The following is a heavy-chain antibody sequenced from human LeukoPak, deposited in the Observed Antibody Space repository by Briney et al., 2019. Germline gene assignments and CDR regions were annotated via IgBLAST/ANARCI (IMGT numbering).Heavy chain of an antibody. CDR3: ARVSFHSGGPGP. CDR1: GGSVSSAGYF. Sequence: PSETLSLTCTVSGGSVSSAGYFWTWIRQHPGKGLEWIGYIYYSGSTYYTPSLKSRVIISADTPTNQFSLNLSSVTAADTAVYYCARVSFHSGGPGPWGQGTLVTVSS. CDR2: IYYSGST. V-gene: IGHV4-31*03. D-gene: IGHD2-15*01. J-gene: IGHJ5*02.